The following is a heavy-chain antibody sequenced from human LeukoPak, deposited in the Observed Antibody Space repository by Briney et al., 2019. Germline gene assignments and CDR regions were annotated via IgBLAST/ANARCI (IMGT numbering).Heavy chain of an antibody. Sequence: PSETLSLTCTVSGGSISSGGYYWSWIRQPPGKGLEWIGYIYHSGSTYYNPSLKSRVTISVDRSKNQFSLKLSSVTAADTAVYYCARESAMVRGVTTFDYWGQGTLVTVSS. CDR1: GGSISSGGYY. V-gene: IGHV4-30-2*01. CDR3: ARESAMVRGVTTFDY. D-gene: IGHD3-10*01. J-gene: IGHJ4*02. CDR2: IYHSGST.